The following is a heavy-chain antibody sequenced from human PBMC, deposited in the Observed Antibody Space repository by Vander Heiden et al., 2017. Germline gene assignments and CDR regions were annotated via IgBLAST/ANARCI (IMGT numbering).Heavy chain of an antibody. D-gene: IGHD6-19*01. CDR2: INPSGGST. J-gene: IGHJ4*02. V-gene: IGHV1-46*01. Sequence: QVQLVQSGAEVKKPGASVKLSCKASGYTFTSYYMHWVRQAPGQGLEWMGRINPSGGSTSYAQKFQGRVTMTRDTSTSTFYMELSSLRSEDTAVYYCAREHSSGLDYWGQGTLVTVYS. CDR3: AREHSSGLDY. CDR1: GYTFTSYY.